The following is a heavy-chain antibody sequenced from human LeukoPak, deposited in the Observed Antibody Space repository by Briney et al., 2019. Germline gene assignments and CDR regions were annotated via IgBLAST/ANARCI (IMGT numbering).Heavy chain of an antibody. CDR3: ARDPFIVVVTAPGDY. D-gene: IGHD2-21*02. V-gene: IGHV4-38-2*02. CDR1: GYSISSGYY. J-gene: IGHJ4*02. Sequence: KTSETLSLTCTVSGYSISSGYYWGWIRQPPGKGLEWIGSIYHSGSTYYNPSLKSRVTISVDTSKNQFSLKLSSVTAADTAVYYCARDPFIVVVTAPGDYWGQGTLVTVSS. CDR2: IYHSGST.